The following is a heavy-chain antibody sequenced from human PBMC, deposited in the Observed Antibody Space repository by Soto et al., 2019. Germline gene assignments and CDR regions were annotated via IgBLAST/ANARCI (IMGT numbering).Heavy chain of an antibody. J-gene: IGHJ4*02. CDR3: ARDIDWYSNSSGFDN. CDR2: IWYDGSNK. V-gene: IGHV3-33*01. CDR1: GFTFSSYG. D-gene: IGHD1-26*01. Sequence: ESGGGVVQPGRSLRLSCEASGFTFSSYGMHWVRQAPGKGLEWVAVIWYDGSNKHYADPVKGRFTISRDNSKNTLSLKMNSLRAEDTAIYYCARDIDWYSNSSGFDNWGQGTLVTVSS.